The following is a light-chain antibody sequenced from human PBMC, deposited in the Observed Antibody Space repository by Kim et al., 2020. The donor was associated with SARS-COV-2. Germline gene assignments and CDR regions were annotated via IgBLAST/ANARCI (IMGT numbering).Light chain of an antibody. CDR3: QSSDSSDTFWV. V-gene: IGLV3-25*03. Sequence: SYELTQPPSGSVSPGQTARITCSGDALPNQYAYWFQQKPGQAPVLVIYEDTERPSGIPERFSGSTSGTTVTLTISGVQAEDEADYYCQSSDSSDTFWVFG. CDR2: EDT. CDR1: ALPNQY. J-gene: IGLJ3*02.